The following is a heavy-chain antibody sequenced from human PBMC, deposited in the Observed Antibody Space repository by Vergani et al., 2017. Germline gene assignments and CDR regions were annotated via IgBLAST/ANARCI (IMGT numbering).Heavy chain of an antibody. CDR3: ARDHCSSTSCYRSIYY. CDR2: ISSSSYI. V-gene: IGHV3-21*01. CDR1: GFTFSSYS. D-gene: IGHD2-2*01. Sequence: EVQLVGSGGGLVKPGGSLRLSCAASGFTFSSYSMNWVRQAPGTGLEWVSSISSSSYIYYADSLNGRFAISRDNAKNSLYLQMNSLRAEDTAVYYCARDHCSSTSCYRSIYYWGQGTLVTVHS. J-gene: IGHJ4*02.